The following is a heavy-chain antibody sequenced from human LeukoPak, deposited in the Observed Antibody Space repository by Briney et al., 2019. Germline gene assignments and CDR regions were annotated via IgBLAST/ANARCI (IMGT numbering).Heavy chain of an antibody. CDR3: ARGVAAGCRWFDP. Sequence: SETLSLTCTVSGGSVSSGSYYWSWIGQPPGKGLEWIGYIYYSGSTNYNPSLKSRVTISVNTSKNQFSLKLSSVTAADTAVYYCARGVAAGCRWFDPWGQGTLVTVSS. J-gene: IGHJ5*02. V-gene: IGHV4-61*01. CDR2: IYYSGST. D-gene: IGHD6-13*01. CDR1: GGSVSSGSYY.